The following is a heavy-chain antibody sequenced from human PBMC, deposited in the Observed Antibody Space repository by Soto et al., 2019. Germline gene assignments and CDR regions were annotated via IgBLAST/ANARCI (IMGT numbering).Heavy chain of an antibody. CDR2: ISSDGNNK. J-gene: IGHJ4*02. CDR3: ARDLNWVLDY. CDR1: GFIFSSHV. D-gene: IGHD3-16*01. Sequence: GGSLSLSCAASGFIFSSHVMHWVRQAPGKGLEWVTLISSDGNNKYYADSVKGRFTISRDNSKNTLYLQMNSLRAEDTAVYYCARDLNWVLDYWGQGALVTVSS. V-gene: IGHV3-30-3*01.